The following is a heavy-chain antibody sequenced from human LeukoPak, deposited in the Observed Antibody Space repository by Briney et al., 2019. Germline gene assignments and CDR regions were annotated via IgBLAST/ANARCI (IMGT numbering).Heavy chain of an antibody. CDR1: GFPFSSYS. J-gene: IGHJ4*02. D-gene: IGHD6-13*01. CDR2: ISSSSSYI. Sequence: GSLRLSCAASGFPFSSYSMKWVRQAPGKGLEWVSSISSSSSYIYYADSVKGRFTISRDNAKNSLYLQMNSLRAEDTAVYYCARDQRYSSSWLRPFDYWGQGTLVTVSS. V-gene: IGHV3-21*01. CDR3: ARDQRYSSSWLRPFDY.